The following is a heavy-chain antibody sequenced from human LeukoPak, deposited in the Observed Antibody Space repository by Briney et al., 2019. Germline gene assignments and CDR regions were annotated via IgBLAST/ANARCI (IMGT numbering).Heavy chain of an antibody. D-gene: IGHD3-9*01. CDR1: GGSISSSSYY. J-gene: IGHJ4*02. Sequence: KPSETLSLTCTVSGGSISSSSYYWGWIRQPPGKGLEWIGSIYYSGSTYYNPSLKSRVTISVDTSKNQFSLKLSSVTAADTAVYYCASPFWYYDILTGLAVQTKPTVNDYWGQGTLVTVSS. CDR2: IYYSGST. CDR3: ASPFWYYDILTGLAVQTKPTVNDY. V-gene: IGHV4-39*07.